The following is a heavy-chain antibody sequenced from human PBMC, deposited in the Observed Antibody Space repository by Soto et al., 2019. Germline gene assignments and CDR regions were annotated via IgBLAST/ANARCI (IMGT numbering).Heavy chain of an antibody. CDR1: GFTLNNYA. Sequence: EVQLLQSGGGLAQPGGSLRLSCAGSGFTLNNYAVAWVRQAPGKGLEWVSTMIGGSHGTAYSDSVRGRFTVSRDNSKNSLYLQMNSLGAEDTAMYYCAKGKSTGDLDWFDPWGQGSLVTVSS. J-gene: IGHJ5*02. V-gene: IGHV3-23*01. D-gene: IGHD7-27*01. CDR2: MIGGSHGT. CDR3: AKGKSTGDLDWFDP.